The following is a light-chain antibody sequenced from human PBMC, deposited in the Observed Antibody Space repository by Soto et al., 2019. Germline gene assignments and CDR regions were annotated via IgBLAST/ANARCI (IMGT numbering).Light chain of an antibody. V-gene: IGKV3-20*01. CDR3: QQYATSPPWT. CDR1: QSVSSYY. Sequence: EIVLTQSPGTLSLSPGERATLSCSASQSVSSYYLAWYQQKPGQAPRLLIYGASNRATGIPDRFSGSGSGTAFTLTISRLAPEDFAVYDCQQYATSPPWTLGQGTKVEIK. J-gene: IGKJ1*01. CDR2: GAS.